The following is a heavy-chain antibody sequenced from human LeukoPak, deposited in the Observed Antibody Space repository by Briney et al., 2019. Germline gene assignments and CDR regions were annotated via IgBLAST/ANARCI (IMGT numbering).Heavy chain of an antibody. J-gene: IGHJ3*02. D-gene: IGHD3-10*01. Sequence: GGSLRLSCAASGFTFSSYSMNWVRQAPGKGLEWVSSISSSSSYIYYADSVKGRFTISRDNAKNSLYLQTNSLRAEDTAVSYCASYMVRGPLVVAFDIWGQGTMVTVSS. CDR2: ISSSSSYI. CDR3: ASYMVRGPLVVAFDI. CDR1: GFTFSSYS. V-gene: IGHV3-21*01.